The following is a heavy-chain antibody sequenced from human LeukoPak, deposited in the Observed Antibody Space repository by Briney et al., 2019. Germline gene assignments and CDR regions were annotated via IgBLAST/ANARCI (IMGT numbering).Heavy chain of an antibody. CDR3: ARDALYGGNVDY. J-gene: IGHJ4*02. CDR1: GFTFRDYN. V-gene: IGHV3-21*01. D-gene: IGHD4-23*01. CDR2: ISSSSSYI. Sequence: GGSLRLSCAGSGFTFRDYNMNWVRQAPGEGLEWVSSISSSSSYIYYADSVKGRFTISRDNAKNSLYLQMNSLRAEETAVYYCARDALYGGNVDYWGQETLVTVSS.